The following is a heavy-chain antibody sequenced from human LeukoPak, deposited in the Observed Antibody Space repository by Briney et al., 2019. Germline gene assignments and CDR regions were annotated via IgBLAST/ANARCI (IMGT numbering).Heavy chain of an antibody. J-gene: IGHJ6*02. V-gene: IGHV1-8*03. D-gene: IGHD3-10*01. Sequence: ASVKVSCKASGYTFTSYDINWVRQATGQGLEWMGWMNPNSGNTGYAQKFQGRVTITRNTSISTAYMELSSLRSDDTAVYYCARKGVTMVRASSRGMDVWGQGTTVTVSS. CDR2: MNPNSGNT. CDR1: GYTFTSYD. CDR3: ARKGVTMVRASSRGMDV.